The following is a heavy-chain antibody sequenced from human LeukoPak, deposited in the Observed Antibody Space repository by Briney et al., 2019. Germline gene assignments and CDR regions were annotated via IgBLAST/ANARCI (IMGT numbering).Heavy chain of an antibody. J-gene: IGHJ4*02. Sequence: PGRSLRLSCAASGFTFDDYAMHWVRQAPGKGLEWVSGISWNSGSIGYADSVKGRFTISRDNAKNSLYLQMNSLRAEDTAVYYCAKGSGRWGYYDSSGYYYFDYWGQGTLVTVSS. CDR1: GFTFDDYA. CDR3: AKGSGRWGYYDSSGYYYFDY. D-gene: IGHD3-22*01. CDR2: ISWNSGSI. V-gene: IGHV3-9*01.